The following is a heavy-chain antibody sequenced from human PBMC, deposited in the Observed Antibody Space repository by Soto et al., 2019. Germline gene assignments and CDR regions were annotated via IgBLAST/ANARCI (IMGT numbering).Heavy chain of an antibody. V-gene: IGHV3-23*01. D-gene: IGHD1-7*01. CDR1: GFTFSSYA. CDR3: AKDLELLYYYDMDV. Sequence: GGSLRLSCAASGFTFSSYAMSWVRQAPGKGLEWVSAISGSGGSTYYADSVKGRFTISRDNSKNTLYLQMNSLRAEDTAVYYCAKDLELLYYYDMDVWGQGTTVTVSS. J-gene: IGHJ6*02. CDR2: ISGSGGST.